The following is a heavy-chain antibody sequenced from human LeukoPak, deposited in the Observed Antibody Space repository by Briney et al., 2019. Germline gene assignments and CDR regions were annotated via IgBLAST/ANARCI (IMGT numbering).Heavy chain of an antibody. J-gene: IGHJ4*02. D-gene: IGHD1-26*01. CDR3: ARDISGGYSFDY. Sequence: GGSLRVSCAASGFTFSSHAMHWVRQAPGKGLEWGSFLSWDGNIKYYTDSVKGRVTSSRDNSRNTLYLQMNSLGPQDTAVYYCARDISGGYSFDYWGQGTLVTVSS. CDR2: LSWDGNIK. V-gene: IGHV3-30-3*01. CDR1: GFTFSSHA.